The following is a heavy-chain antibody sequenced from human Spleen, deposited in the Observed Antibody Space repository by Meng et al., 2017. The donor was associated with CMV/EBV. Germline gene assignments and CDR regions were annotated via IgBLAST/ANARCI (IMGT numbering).Heavy chain of an antibody. V-gene: IGHV4-30-4*08. J-gene: IGHJ5*01. CDR3: ARYEYGDNLFDS. CDR2: VYHSGST. D-gene: IGHD4-17*01. CDR1: STSGGDYY. Sequence: STSGGDYYWSWIRQTPGKGLEWIGNVYHSGSTYYSPSLNSRVTISVDTSKNQFSLRLTSVTAADTAVYYCARYEYGDNLFDSWGQGSLVTVSS.